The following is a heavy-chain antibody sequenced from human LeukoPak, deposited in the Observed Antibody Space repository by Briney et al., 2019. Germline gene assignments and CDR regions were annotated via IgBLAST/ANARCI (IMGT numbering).Heavy chain of an antibody. CDR2: IYHSGST. J-gene: IGHJ4*02. Sequence: PSETLSLTCAVYGGSFSGYYWGWIRQPPGKGLEWIGSIYHSGSTYYNPSLKSRVTISVDMSKNQFSLKLSSVTAADTALYYCARRAYDSSGYYWDYWGQGTLVTVPS. D-gene: IGHD3-22*01. V-gene: IGHV4-38-2*01. CDR1: GGSFSGYY. CDR3: ARRAYDSSGYYWDY.